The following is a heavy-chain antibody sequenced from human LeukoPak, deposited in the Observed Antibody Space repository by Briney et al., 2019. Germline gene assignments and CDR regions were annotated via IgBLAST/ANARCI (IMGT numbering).Heavy chain of an antibody. D-gene: IGHD3-22*01. CDR3: ARGYYYDSSGYYLSFDY. J-gene: IGHJ4*02. CDR1: GYTFTSYG. V-gene: IGHV1-18*01. Sequence: ASVKVSCKASGYTFTSYGISWVRQAPGQGLEGMGWISAYNGNTNYAQKLQGRVTMTTDTSTSTAYMELRSLRSDDTAVYYCARGYYYDSSGYYLSFDYWGQGTLVTVSS. CDR2: ISAYNGNT.